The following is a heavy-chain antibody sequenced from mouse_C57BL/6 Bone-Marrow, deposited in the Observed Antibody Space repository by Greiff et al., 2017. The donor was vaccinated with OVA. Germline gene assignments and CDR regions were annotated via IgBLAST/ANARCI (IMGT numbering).Heavy chain of an antibody. V-gene: IGHV1-18*01. CDR3: ARGGRYYDYDGDFAY. CDR2: INPNNGGT. CDR1: GYTFTDYN. D-gene: IGHD2-4*01. Sequence: EVQLQQSGPELVKPGASVKISCKASGYTFTDYNMDWVKQSHGKSLEWIGDINPNNGGTIYNQKFKGKATLTVDKSSSTAYMELRSLTSEDTAVYYCARGGRYYDYDGDFAYWGQGTLVTVSA. J-gene: IGHJ3*01.